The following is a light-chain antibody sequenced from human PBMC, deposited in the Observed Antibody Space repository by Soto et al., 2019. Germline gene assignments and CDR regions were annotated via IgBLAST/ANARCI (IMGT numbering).Light chain of an antibody. Sequence: DIQMTQSPSSLSASVGDRVSITCQASQDVNNYVNWYQQKSGKAPKLLIYDASNLQTGVPSRFNGSESGTSFALIISSLQPEDIATYYCQQYGDDLRTFGGGTKVEI. V-gene: IGKV1-33*01. CDR1: QDVNNY. CDR2: DAS. J-gene: IGKJ4*01. CDR3: QQYGDDLRT.